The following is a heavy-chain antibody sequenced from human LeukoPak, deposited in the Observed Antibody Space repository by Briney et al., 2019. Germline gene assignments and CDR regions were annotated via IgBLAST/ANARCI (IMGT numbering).Heavy chain of an antibody. CDR2: IYYSGST. V-gene: IGHV4-39*07. CDR1: GGSISSSSYH. J-gene: IGHJ6*03. Sequence: SETLSLTCTVSGGSISSSSYHWGWIRQPPGKGLEWIGTIYYSGSTYYSPSLKSRVTISVDRSKNQFSLKLSSVTAADTAVYYCARGKGSPAYYYYYMDVWGKGTTVTVSS. CDR3: ARGKGSPAYYYYYMDV. D-gene: IGHD6-13*01.